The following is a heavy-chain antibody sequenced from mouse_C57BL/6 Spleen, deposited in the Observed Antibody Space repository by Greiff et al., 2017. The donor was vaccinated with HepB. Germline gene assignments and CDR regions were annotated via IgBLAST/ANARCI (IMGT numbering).Heavy chain of an antibody. V-gene: IGHV1-9*01. J-gene: IGHJ3*01. CDR1: GYTFTGYW. Sequence: QVQLQQSGAELMKPGASVKLSCKATGYTFTGYWIEWVKQRPGHGLEWIGEILPGSGSTNYNEKFKGKATFTADTSSNTAYMQLSSLTTEDSAIYYCARKRVYDYDDGAWFAYWGQGTLVTVSA. CDR2: ILPGSGST. D-gene: IGHD2-4*01. CDR3: ARKRVYDYDDGAWFAY.